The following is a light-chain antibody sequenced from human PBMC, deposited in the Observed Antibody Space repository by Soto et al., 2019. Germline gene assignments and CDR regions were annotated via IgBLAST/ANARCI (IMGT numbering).Light chain of an antibody. J-gene: IGLJ1*01. CDR2: EVS. Sequence: QSALTQPASVSGSPGQSITISCTGTSSDVGGYNYDSWYQQHPGKAPKLMIYEVSNRPSRASDRFSGSKSGNKASLTISGRLAEDEADYYCSSYTSSSTTLYVFGTGTKLTVL. CDR1: SSDVGGYNY. V-gene: IGLV2-14*01. CDR3: SSYTSSSTTLYV.